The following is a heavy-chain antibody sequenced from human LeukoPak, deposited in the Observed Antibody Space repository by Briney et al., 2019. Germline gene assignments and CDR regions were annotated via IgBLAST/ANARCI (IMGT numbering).Heavy chain of an antibody. J-gene: IGHJ5*02. CDR3: ARERAGTGTET. CDR1: GGSVTSYY. CDR2: VYYTGST. V-gene: IGHV4-34*11. D-gene: IGHD6-13*01. Sequence: SETLSLTCTVSGGSVTSYYWSWVRQPPGKGLEWIGSVYYTGSTYYNPSLMSRATISADTSKNQFSLHLSSVTAADTAIYCCARERAGTGTETWGQGTLVIVSS.